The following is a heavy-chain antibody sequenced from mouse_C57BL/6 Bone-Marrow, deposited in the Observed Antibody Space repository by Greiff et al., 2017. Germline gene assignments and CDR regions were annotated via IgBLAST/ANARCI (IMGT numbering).Heavy chain of an antibody. CDR3: AREEKITTVVATSFDY. CDR2: IDPSDSET. Sequence: VQLQQPGAELVRPGSSVKLSCKASGYTFTSYWMHWVKQRPIQGLEWIGNIDPSDSETHYNQKFKDKATLTVDKSSSTAYMQLSSLTSEDSEVYYCAREEKITTVVATSFDYWGQGTTLTVSS. J-gene: IGHJ2*01. V-gene: IGHV1-52*01. CDR1: GYTFTSYW. D-gene: IGHD1-1*01.